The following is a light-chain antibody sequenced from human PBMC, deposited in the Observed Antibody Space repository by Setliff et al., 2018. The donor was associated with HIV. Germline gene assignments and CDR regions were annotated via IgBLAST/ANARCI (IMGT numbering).Light chain of an antibody. CDR1: SSDIGRYNL. J-gene: IGLJ3*02. CDR2: QAT. CDR3: CSYAGSSTPSWV. V-gene: IGLV2-23*01. Sequence: QSVLTQPASVSGSPGQSITISCTGTSSDIGRYNLVSWYQQYPGKAPKLMIYQATKRPSGVSNRFSGSKSGNTASLTISGLLAEDEADYYCCSYAGSSTPSWVFGGGTKVTVL.